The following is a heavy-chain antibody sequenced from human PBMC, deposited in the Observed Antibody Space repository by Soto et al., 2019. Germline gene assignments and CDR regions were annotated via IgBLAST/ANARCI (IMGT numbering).Heavy chain of an antibody. J-gene: IGHJ4*02. CDR2: ISGSGGST. CDR3: AKSRGTVTTGPFDY. D-gene: IGHD4-17*01. Sequence: PGGSLRLYCAASGFTFSSYAMSWVRQAPGKGLEWVSAISGSGGSTYYADSVKGRFTISRDNSKNTLYLQMNSLRAEDTAVYDCAKSRGTVTTGPFDYWGQGTLVTVSS. CDR1: GFTFSSYA. V-gene: IGHV3-23*01.